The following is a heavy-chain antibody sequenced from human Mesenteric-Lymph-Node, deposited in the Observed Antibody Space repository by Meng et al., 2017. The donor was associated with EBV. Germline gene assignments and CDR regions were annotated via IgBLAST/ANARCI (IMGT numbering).Heavy chain of an antibody. CDR2: TYYRSKWYN. CDR1: GDSVSSNSAA. D-gene: IGHD5-18*01. J-gene: IGHJ5*02. V-gene: IGHV6-1*01. Sequence: QVQLQQSGPGLVMPSXPLSLTCPISGDSVSSNSAAWNWIRQSPSRGLEWLGRTYYRSKWYNDYAVSVKSRITINPDTSKNQFSLQLNSVTPEDTAVYYCARDRLTAMVKGGWFDPWCQGTLVTVSS. CDR3: ARDRLTAMVKGGWFDP.